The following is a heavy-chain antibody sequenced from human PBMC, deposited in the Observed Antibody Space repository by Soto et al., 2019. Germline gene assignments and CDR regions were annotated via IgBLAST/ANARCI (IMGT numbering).Heavy chain of an antibody. CDR1: GGSISSGGTGSY. CDR3: ASGHDAYKVRY. J-gene: IGHJ4*02. D-gene: IGHD1-1*01. CDR2: IYYTGNT. Sequence: QVQLQESGPGLVKPSQTLSLTCTVSGGSISSGGTGSYWTWIRQLPGKGLEWIGYIYYTGNTYYNPSLNSRPTISICTSENQFFLQLTSVTAADPAVYFCASGHDAYKVRYWGQGTLVTVSS. V-gene: IGHV4-31*03.